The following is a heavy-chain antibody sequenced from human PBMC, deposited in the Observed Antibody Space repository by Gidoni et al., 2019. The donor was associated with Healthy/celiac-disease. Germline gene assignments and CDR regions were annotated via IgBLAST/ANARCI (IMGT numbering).Heavy chain of an antibody. CDR3: ATGPEKRWVATLKYYFDY. CDR1: GYTLTELS. V-gene: IGHV1-24*01. Sequence: QVQLVQSGAEVKKPGASVKVSCKVSGYTLTELSMHWVRQAPGKGLEWMGGFDPEDGETIYAQKFQGRVTMTEDTSTDTADMELSSLRSEDTAVYYCATGPEKRWVATLKYYFDYWGQGTLVTVSS. D-gene: IGHD5-12*01. CDR2: FDPEDGET. J-gene: IGHJ4*02.